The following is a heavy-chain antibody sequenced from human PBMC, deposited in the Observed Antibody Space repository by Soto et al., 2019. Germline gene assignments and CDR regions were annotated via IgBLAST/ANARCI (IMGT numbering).Heavy chain of an antibody. CDR2: IDPSDSYT. CDR3: ARTYVWGSYRPTSLDY. D-gene: IGHD3-16*02. CDR1: GYSFTSYW. J-gene: IGHJ4*02. V-gene: IGHV5-10-1*01. Sequence: PGESLKISCKGSGYSFTSYWISWVRQMPGKGLEWMGRIDPSDSYTNYSPSFQGHVTISADKSISTAYLQWSSLKASDTAMYYCARTYVWGSYRPTSLDYWGQGTLVTVSS.